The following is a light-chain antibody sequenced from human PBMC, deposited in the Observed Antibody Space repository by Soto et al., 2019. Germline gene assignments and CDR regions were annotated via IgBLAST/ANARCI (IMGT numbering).Light chain of an antibody. CDR2: GVS. CDR3: QQYGSSPRS. CDR1: QSVNSNF. Sequence: EIVLTQSPGTLSLSPGERATLSCRASQSVNSNFFAWYQQKPGQAPRLLIYGVSIRATGIPDRFTGSGSGTDFALTISGLEHEDFAIYYCQQYGSSPRSFGQGTKVDIK. J-gene: IGKJ2*03. V-gene: IGKV3-20*01.